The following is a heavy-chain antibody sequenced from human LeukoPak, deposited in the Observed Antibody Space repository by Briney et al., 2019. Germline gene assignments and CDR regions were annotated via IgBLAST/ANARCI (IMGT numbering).Heavy chain of an antibody. J-gene: IGHJ1*01. V-gene: IGHV4-34*01. CDR3: ARGYFRSTLTYRFAADYFQH. CDR2: IKHSGTI. CDR1: GGSYSDYY. D-gene: IGHD2-15*01. Sequence: SDTLSLTCAVYGGSYSDYYWSWIRQPPGKGLESMGEIKHSGTINSNPSPKSRVTISVDTSKTQFSLKVTSVTAADTAVYYCARGYFRSTLTYRFAADYFQHWGQGTLVTVSS.